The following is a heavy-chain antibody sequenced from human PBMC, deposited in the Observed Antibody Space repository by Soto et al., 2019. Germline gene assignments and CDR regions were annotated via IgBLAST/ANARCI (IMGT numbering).Heavy chain of an antibody. CDR2: IRGSGGST. CDR3: AKDRGRGYDWFDS. Sequence: EVQLLESGGGLVQPGGSLRLSCAASGFTFSSYAMSWVRQAPGKGLEWVSAIRGSGGSTFYADSGKGRFTISRDTSKTTLFLQMNRLRAEDTAVYYCAKDRGRGYDWFDSWGQGTLVTVSS. J-gene: IGHJ5*01. CDR1: GFTFSSYA. V-gene: IGHV3-23*01. D-gene: IGHD5-12*01.